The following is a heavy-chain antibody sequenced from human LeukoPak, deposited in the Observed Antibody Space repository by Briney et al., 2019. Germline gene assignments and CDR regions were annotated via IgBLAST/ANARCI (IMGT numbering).Heavy chain of an antibody. CDR2: IGSSGSII. CDR1: GFIFSDYY. D-gene: IGHD2-2*01. V-gene: IGHV3-11*04. CDR3: ARGGAAADY. J-gene: IGHJ4*02. Sequence: PGGSLRLSCAASGFIFSDYYMFWFRQSPGKGLDWVSYIGSSGSIIHYADSVKGRFTISRDNAKNSLYLQMNSLRAEDTAVYYCARGGAAADYWGQGTLVTVSS.